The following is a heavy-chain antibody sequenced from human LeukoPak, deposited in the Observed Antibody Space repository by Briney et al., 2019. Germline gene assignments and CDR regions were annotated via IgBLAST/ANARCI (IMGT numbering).Heavy chain of an antibody. CDR3: ASDSSSARKGFDY. J-gene: IGHJ4*02. Sequence: SETLSLTRTVSGGSISSSSYYWGWIRQPPGKGLEWIGSIYYSGSTYYNPSLKSRVTISVDTSKNQFSLKLSSVTAADTAVYYCASDSSSARKGFDYWGQGTLVTVSS. CDR1: GGSISSSSYY. CDR2: IYYSGST. D-gene: IGHD6-13*01. V-gene: IGHV4-39*01.